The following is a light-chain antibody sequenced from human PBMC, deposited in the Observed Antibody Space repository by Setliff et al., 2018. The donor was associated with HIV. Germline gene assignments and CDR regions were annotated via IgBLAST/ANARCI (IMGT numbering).Light chain of an antibody. V-gene: IGLV3-21*03. CDR2: DDN. CDR3: QVWDSSTDHHV. Sequence: SYELTQPPSVSVAPGKTARLTCGGNNIGGKSVHWYQQKPGQAPVLVVYDDNDRPSGIPERFSGSNSGNTATLTISRVEAGDEADYYCQVWDSSTDHHVFGTGTKVTVL. J-gene: IGLJ1*01. CDR1: NIGGKS.